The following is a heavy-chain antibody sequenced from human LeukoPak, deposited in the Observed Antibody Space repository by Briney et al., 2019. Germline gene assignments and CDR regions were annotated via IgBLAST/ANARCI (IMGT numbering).Heavy chain of an antibody. CDR3: ARAGWDPYCSGGSCCSDWFDP. CDR2: MNPNSGNT. CDR1: GYTFTSYD. V-gene: IGHV1-8*01. Sequence: ASVKVSCKASGYTFTSYDINWVRQTTGQGLEWMGWMNPNSGNTGYAQKFQGRVTMTRNTSISTAYMELSSLRSEDTAVYYCARAGWDPYCSGGSCCSDWFDPWGQGTLVTVSS. D-gene: IGHD2-15*01. J-gene: IGHJ5*02.